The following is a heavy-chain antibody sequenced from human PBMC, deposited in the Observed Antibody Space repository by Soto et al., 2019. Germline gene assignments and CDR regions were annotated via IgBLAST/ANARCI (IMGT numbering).Heavy chain of an antibody. J-gene: IGHJ4*02. D-gene: IGHD1-7*01. CDR2: IKTMPEGPIT. V-gene: IGHV3-15*07. CDR3: GTDFWNSGYHPGG. Sequence: EVQMVESGGGLVKPGGSLRLSCAVSGFTFSRAYMNWVRQAPGKGLEWVAHIKTMPEGPITHYASPVQGRFTVSRDDSKSTLYLDMSSLKSEDTAVYYCGTDFWNSGYHPGGWGQGTLVTVSS. CDR1: GFTFSRAY.